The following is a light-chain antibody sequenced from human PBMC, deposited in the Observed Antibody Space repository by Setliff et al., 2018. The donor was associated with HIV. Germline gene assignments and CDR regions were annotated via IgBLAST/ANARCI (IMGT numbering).Light chain of an antibody. CDR1: SSDVGSYNY. V-gene: IGLV2-14*01. CDR3: SSYAITNTLP. J-gene: IGLJ1*01. CDR2: EVS. Sequence: QSVLTQPASVSGSPGQSITISCTGTSSDVGSYNYVSWYQQHPGKAPKLMISEVSNRPSGVSNRFSGSKSGNTASLTISGLQAEDEADYYCSSYAITNTLPFGTGTKVTVL.